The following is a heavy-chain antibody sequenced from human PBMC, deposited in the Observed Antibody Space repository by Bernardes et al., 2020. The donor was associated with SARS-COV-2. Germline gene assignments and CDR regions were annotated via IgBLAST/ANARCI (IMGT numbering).Heavy chain of an antibody. D-gene: IGHD1-1*01. CDR3: ARGWIVETRTIIGLDY. Sequence: GGSLRVSCEVSGFMFSNYWMHWVRQVPGKGLVWVSRIRGDGGETNYADSVKGRFTISRDNAKNTVYLQMNSLRGEDTAVFYCARGWIVETRTIIGLDYWGQGVLVTVSS. CDR1: GFMFSNYW. J-gene: IGHJ4*02. V-gene: IGHV3-74*01. CDR2: IRGDGGET.